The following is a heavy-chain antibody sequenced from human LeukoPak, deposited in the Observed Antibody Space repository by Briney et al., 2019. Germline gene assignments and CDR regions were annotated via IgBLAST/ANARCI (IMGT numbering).Heavy chain of an antibody. Sequence: SETLSLTCTVSGDSIISSTNYWAWIRQPPGKGLEWIGSIYYSGSTYYNPSLKSRVTMSVDTSKNQFSLKLSSVTAADTAVYYCARRGGYYRVDYWGQGTLVTVSS. CDR1: GDSIISSTNY. D-gene: IGHD1-26*01. J-gene: IGHJ4*02. CDR3: ARRGGYYRVDY. CDR2: IYYSGST. V-gene: IGHV4-39*01.